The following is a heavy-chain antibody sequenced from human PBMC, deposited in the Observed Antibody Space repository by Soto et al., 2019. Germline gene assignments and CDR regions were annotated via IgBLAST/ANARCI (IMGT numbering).Heavy chain of an antibody. CDR1: GFTFSSYG. D-gene: IGHD7-27*01. V-gene: IGHV3-33*01. CDR3: AIWDFDY. CDR2: IWYDGSKK. Sequence: QVQLVESGGGVVQPGRSLRLSCAASGFTFSSYGMHWVRQAPGKGLEWVAVIWYDGSKKYYADSAKGRLTISRDNSKNTLYLQMNSLRAEDTAVYYCAIWDFDYWGQGTLVTVSS. J-gene: IGHJ4*02.